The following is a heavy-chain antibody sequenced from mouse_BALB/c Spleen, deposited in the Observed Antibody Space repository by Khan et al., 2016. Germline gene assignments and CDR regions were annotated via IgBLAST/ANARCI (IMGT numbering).Heavy chain of an antibody. V-gene: IGHV2-9*02. CDR3: ARDGRQLGLRTWFAY. CDR1: GFSLTSYG. J-gene: IGHJ3*01. Sequence: QMQLEESGPGLVAPSQSLSITCTVSGFSLTSYGVHWVRQPPGKGLEWLGVIWAGGSTNYNSALMSRLSIRKDNSKSQVFFKMTSLQTDDTCRYYCARDGRQLGLRTWFAYWGQGTLVTVSA. D-gene: IGHD3-2*01. CDR2: IWAGGST.